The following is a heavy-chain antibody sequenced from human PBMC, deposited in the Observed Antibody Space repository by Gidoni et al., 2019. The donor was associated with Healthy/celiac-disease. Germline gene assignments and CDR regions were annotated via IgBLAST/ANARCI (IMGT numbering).Heavy chain of an antibody. V-gene: IGHV4-39*01. CDR1: GGSISSSSYY. J-gene: IGHJ4*02. D-gene: IGHD3-16*02. CDR2: IYYSGST. CDR3: ARLGAMEGDYVWGSYRYRGLYYFDY. Sequence: QLQLQESGPGLVKPSETLSLTCTVSGGSISSSSYYWGRIRQPPGKGLGWIGSIYYSGSTYYNPSLKSRVTISVETSKNQVSLKLSSVTAADTAVYYCARLGAMEGDYVWGSYRYRGLYYFDYWGQGTLVTVSS.